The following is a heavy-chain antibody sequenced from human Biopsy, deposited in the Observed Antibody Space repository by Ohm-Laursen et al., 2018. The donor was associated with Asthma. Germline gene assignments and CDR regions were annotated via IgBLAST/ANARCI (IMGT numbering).Heavy chain of an antibody. J-gene: IGHJ6*02. Sequence: SDTLSLTCTVSGGSISSYYWSWIRQPPGKGLEWIGYIYYSGSTNYNPSLKSRVTISVDTSKNQFSLKLSSVTAADTAVYYCASGGIAVAGPSHYYYYGMDVWGQGTTVTVSS. D-gene: IGHD6-19*01. CDR1: GGSISSYY. V-gene: IGHV4-59*07. CDR2: IYYSGST. CDR3: ASGGIAVAGPSHYYYYGMDV.